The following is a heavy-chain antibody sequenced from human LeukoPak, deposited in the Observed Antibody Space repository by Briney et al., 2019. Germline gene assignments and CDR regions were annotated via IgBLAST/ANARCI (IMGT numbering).Heavy chain of an antibody. V-gene: IGHV1-8*01. CDR2: MNPNSGNT. D-gene: IGHD4-17*01. J-gene: IGHJ6*03. CDR3: ARVGRGTVTYYYYYYMDV. CDR1: GYTLTSYD. Sequence: ASVKVSCKASGYTLTSYDINWVRQATGQGLEWMGWMNPNSGNTGYAQKFQGRVTMTRNTSISTAYMELSSLRSEDTAVYYCARVGRGTVTYYYYYYMDVWGKGTTVTVSS.